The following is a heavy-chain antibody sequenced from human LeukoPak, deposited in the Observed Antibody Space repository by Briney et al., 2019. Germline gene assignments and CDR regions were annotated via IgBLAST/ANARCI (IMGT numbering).Heavy chain of an antibody. J-gene: IGHJ6*02. CDR2: INLSGGST. CDR3: ARGGTYYYYGMDV. D-gene: IGHD1-26*01. CDR1: GYTFTNYY. V-gene: IGHV1-46*01. Sequence: ASVKVSCTASGYTFTNYYVHWVRQAPGQGLEWMGMINLSGGSTNYAQKFQGRVTMTRDTSTTTVYMELSSLRSEDTAICYCARGGTYYYYGMDVWGQGTTVTVSS.